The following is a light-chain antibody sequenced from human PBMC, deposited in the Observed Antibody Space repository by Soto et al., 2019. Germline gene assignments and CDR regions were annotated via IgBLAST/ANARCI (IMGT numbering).Light chain of an antibody. CDR3: QQYKAYSYT. CDR1: QTINIW. Sequence: DIQMTQSPSTLSASVGDRVTITCRASQTINIWLAWYQQKPGKAPKLLISKASSLESGVPPRFSGSGSGTEFTLSISSLQPDDFATYYCQQYKAYSYTFGQGTELVVK. CDR2: KAS. V-gene: IGKV1-5*03. J-gene: IGKJ2*01.